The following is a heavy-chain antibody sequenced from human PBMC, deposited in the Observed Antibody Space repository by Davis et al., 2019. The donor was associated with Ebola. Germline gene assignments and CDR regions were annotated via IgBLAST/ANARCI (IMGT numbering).Heavy chain of an antibody. J-gene: IGHJ6*02. CDR2: IKPDGSDK. CDR3: ARGSRNMDV. Sequence: GESLKISCAASGFTFSTNWMSWVRQAPGKGLEWVATIKPDGSDKYFVDSVKGRFTISRDNAKSSLYLQMNSLRVEDTAVYYCARGSRNMDVWGQGTTVTVSS. CDR1: GFTFSTNW. V-gene: IGHV3-7*03.